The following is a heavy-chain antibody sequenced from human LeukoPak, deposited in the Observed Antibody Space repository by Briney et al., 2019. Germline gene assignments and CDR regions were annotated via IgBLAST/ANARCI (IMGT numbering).Heavy chain of an antibody. CDR1: GFTFSSYG. J-gene: IGHJ6*02. Sequence: GGSLRLSCAASGFTFSSYGMHWVRQVPGKGLEWLGVVTYDGSKAFYADSVKGRLTISRDNSKNTLYLQMNTLRVEDRAVYFCAKDQRTMTRRMDVWGQGTAVIVSS. CDR3: AKDQRTMTRRMDV. D-gene: IGHD2-2*01. V-gene: IGHV3-30*18. CDR2: VTYDGSKA.